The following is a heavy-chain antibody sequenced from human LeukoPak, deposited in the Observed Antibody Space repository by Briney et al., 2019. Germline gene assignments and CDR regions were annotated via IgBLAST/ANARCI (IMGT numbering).Heavy chain of an antibody. CDR2: ISYDGSNK. J-gene: IGHJ4*02. V-gene: IGHV3-30*18. Sequence: GGSLRLSCAASGFTFSSYGMHWVRQAPGKGLEWVAVISYDGSNKYYADSVKGRFTISRDNSKNTLYLQMNSLRAEDTAVYYCAKDFAPMIVVVIGPFDYWGQGTLVTVSS. CDR3: AKDFAPMIVVVIGPFDY. CDR1: GFTFSSYG. D-gene: IGHD3-22*01.